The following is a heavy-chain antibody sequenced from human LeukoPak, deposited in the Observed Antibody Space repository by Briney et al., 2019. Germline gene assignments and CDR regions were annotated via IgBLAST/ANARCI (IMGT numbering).Heavy chain of an antibody. CDR3: ARVALSNYEEVSWFDA. D-gene: IGHD4-11*01. CDR2: ISAYNGNT. V-gene: IGHV1-18*01. CDR1: RYTFTSYG. J-gene: IGHJ5*02. Sequence: ASVKVSCKASRYTFTSYGISWVRQAPGQGLEWMGWISAYNGNTIYAQKLQGRVTMTTDTSTSTAYMERRSLRSDDTAVYYCARVALSNYEEVSWFDAWGQGTLVTVSS.